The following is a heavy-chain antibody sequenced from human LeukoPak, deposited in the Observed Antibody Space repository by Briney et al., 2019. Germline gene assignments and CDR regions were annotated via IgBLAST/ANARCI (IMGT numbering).Heavy chain of an antibody. CDR1: GGSISSSSYY. CDR2: IYYSGST. CDR3: ARTYQELGRGFDS. D-gene: IGHD6-13*01. Sequence: SETLSLTCTVSGGSISSSSYYWGWIRQPPGKGLEWIGSIYYSGSTYYNPSLKSRVTISVDTSKNQFSLKLSSVTAADTAVYFCARTYQELGRGFDSWGQGTLVTVSS. J-gene: IGHJ4*02. V-gene: IGHV4-39*07.